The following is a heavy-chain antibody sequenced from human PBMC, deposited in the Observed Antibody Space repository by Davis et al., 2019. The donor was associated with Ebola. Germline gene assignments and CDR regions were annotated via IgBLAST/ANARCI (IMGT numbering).Heavy chain of an antibody. Sequence: GSLRLSCAVYGGSFSGYYWSWIRQPPGKGLEWIGEINHSGSTNYNPSLKSRVTILVDTSKNQFSLKLSSVTAADTAVYYCARAPPERYCGSSSCYKAIDYWGQGTLVTVSS. V-gene: IGHV4-34*01. CDR1: GGSFSGYY. CDR2: INHSGST. D-gene: IGHD2-2*02. J-gene: IGHJ4*02. CDR3: ARAPPERYCGSSSCYKAIDY.